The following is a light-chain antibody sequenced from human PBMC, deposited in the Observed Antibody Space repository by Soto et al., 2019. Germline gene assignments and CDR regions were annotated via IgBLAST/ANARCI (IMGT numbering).Light chain of an antibody. CDR3: SSYTSSSTPVV. Sequence: QSALTQPASVSGSPGQSITISCTGTNSDVGGYNYVSWYQQHPGKGPKLMIYEVSNRTSGVSIRVSGSNSGNTASLSISGPQAEDEADYYCSSYTSSSTPVVFGGGTKVTVL. CDR1: NSDVGGYNY. J-gene: IGLJ2*01. V-gene: IGLV2-14*01. CDR2: EVS.